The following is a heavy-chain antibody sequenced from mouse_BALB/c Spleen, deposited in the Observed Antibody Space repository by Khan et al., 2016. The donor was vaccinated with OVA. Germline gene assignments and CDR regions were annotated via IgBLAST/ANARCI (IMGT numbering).Heavy chain of an antibody. CDR1: GYSITSDYA. CDR2: ISYSGST. Sequence: EVQLQESGPSLVKPSQSLSLTCTVTGYSITSDYAWNWIRQFPGNNLEWMGYISYSGSTNYNPALKSRISITRDTSKNQFFLQLNSVTTEDTATYYCARDGSRYNYAMDYWGQGTSVTVSS. D-gene: IGHD2-3*01. CDR3: ARDGSRYNYAMDY. V-gene: IGHV3-2*02. J-gene: IGHJ4*01.